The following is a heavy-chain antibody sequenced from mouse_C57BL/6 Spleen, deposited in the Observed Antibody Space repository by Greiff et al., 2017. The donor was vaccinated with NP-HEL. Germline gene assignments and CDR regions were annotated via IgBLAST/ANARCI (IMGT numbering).Heavy chain of an antibody. CDR3: AISPGSGTLFAY. Sequence: VQLQQSGAELARPGASVKLSCKASGYTFTSYGISWVKQRTGQGLEWIGEIYPRSGNTYYNEKFKGKATLTADKSSSTAYMELHSLTSEDSAVYFCAISPGSGTLFAYWGQGTLVTVSA. CDR2: IYPRSGNT. J-gene: IGHJ3*01. CDR1: GYTFTSYG. V-gene: IGHV1-81*01. D-gene: IGHD1-1*01.